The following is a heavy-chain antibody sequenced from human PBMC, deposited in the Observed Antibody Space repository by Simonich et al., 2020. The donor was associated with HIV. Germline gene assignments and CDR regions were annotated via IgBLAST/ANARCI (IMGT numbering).Heavy chain of an antibody. V-gene: IGHV1-2*02. CDR3: ATHGPGSYSSALDI. Sequence: QVQLVQSGAEVKKPGASVKVSCKASGYTFTDSNIHWVRQAPGNGLEWMGRVNPTSGGTDYPQKFQGRVTMTRDKSINTAYMELSRLRSDDTAFYYCATHGPGSYSSALDIWGQGTMVTVSS. D-gene: IGHD1-26*01. J-gene: IGHJ3*02. CDR2: VNPTSGGT. CDR1: GYTFTDSN.